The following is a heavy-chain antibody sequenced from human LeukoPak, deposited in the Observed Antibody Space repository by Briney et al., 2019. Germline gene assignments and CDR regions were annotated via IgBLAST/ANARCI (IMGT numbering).Heavy chain of an antibody. Sequence: GGSLRLSCVPSGITFSNSALSWVRQAPGKGLEWVSTITKSGDQTYADSVRGLFTISRDNSKNTLYLQMNSLRAEDTAVYHCVKSAGKDGYRDVFDIWGQGTVVTVSS. V-gene: IGHV3-23*01. D-gene: IGHD5-24*01. CDR1: GITFSNSA. CDR3: VKSAGKDGYRDVFDI. J-gene: IGHJ3*02. CDR2: ITKSGDQT.